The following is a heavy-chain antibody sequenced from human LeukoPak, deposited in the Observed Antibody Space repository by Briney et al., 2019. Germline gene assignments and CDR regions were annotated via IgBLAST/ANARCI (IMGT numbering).Heavy chain of an antibody. J-gene: IGHJ4*02. CDR1: GFTFRDSF. Sequence: GGSLRLSCAVSGFTFRDSFMNWIRQAPGKGLEWLSYISHSGSNLDYAESVRGRFTISRDNANHSLYLQINSLRAEDTAVYYCARGDSSGAPDYWGQGTLVTVSS. CDR2: ISHSGSNL. D-gene: IGHD3-22*01. V-gene: IGHV3-11*01. CDR3: ARGDSSGAPDY.